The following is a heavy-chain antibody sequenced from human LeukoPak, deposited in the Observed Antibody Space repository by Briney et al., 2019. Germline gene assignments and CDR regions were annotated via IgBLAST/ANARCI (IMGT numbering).Heavy chain of an antibody. V-gene: IGHV1-46*01. CDR1: GYTFTSYY. CDR3: AREAITEDIVVVPAAMGVDY. CDR2: INPSGGST. Sequence: ASVKVSCKASGYTFTSYYMHWVRQAPGQGLEWMGIINPSGGSTIYAQKFQGRVTMTRDTSTSTVYMELSSLRSEDTAVYYCAREAITEDIVVVPAAMGVDYWGQGTLVTVSS. D-gene: IGHD2-2*01. J-gene: IGHJ4*02.